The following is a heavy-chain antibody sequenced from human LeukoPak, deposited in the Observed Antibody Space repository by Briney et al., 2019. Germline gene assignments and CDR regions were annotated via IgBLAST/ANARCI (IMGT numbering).Heavy chain of an antibody. V-gene: IGHV3-23*01. CDR3: AKRYSCGRTYYYYGMDV. Sequence: PGGSLRLSCTSSGFILSSFAMSWVRQAPGKRLEWVSSISSPGGNTYYADSVKGRFTISRDNSKNTLYLQMNSLRAEDTAVYYCAKRYSCGRTYYYYGMDVWGQGTTVTVSS. CDR1: GFILSSFA. D-gene: IGHD5-18*01. CDR2: ISSPGGNT. J-gene: IGHJ6*02.